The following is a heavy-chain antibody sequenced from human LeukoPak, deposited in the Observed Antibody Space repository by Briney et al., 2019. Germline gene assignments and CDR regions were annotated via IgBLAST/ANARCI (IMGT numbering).Heavy chain of an antibody. CDR2: IRYDGSNK. Sequence: GGSLRLSCAASGFTFSSYGMHWVRQAPGKGLEWVAFIRYDGSNKYYADSVKGRFTISRDNSKNTLYLQMNSLRAEDTAVYYCAKVELGDDFWSGYVNYYYYYMDVWGKGTTVTVSS. V-gene: IGHV3-30*02. CDR1: GFTFSSYG. D-gene: IGHD3-3*01. J-gene: IGHJ6*03. CDR3: AKVELGDDFWSGYVNYYYYYMDV.